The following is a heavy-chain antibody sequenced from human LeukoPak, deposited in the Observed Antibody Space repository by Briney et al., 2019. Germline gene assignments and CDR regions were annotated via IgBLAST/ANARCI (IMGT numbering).Heavy chain of an antibody. CDR2: ISYDGSNK. CDR3: ARGDASSWYFFDY. J-gene: IGHJ4*02. D-gene: IGHD6-13*01. Sequence: GRSLRLSCAASGFTFTAYLIHWVRQAPGKGLEWVAVISYDGSNKYYADSVKGRFTISRDNSKNTLYLEMNSLRAEDSAVYYCARGDASSWYFFDYWGQGTLVTASS. CDR1: GFTFTAYL. V-gene: IGHV3-30*04.